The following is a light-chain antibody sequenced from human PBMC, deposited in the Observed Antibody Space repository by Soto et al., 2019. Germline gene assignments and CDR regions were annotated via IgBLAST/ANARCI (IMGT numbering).Light chain of an antibody. CDR2: AAS. J-gene: IGKJ4*01. V-gene: IGKV1-27*01. CDR1: QGISNF. Sequence: DILMTQSPSSLSASVGDRVTITCRASQGISNFLAWYQHKPGKVPKLLIYAASTLQLGVPSRFSGSGSGTDFTLTISSLQPEDVATYYCQKYKSATPLAFGGGTKLEIK. CDR3: QKYKSATPLA.